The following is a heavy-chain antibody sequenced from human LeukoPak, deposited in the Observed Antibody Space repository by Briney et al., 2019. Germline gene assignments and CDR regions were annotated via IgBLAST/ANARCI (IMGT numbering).Heavy chain of an antibody. D-gene: IGHD6-13*01. Sequence: ASVTVSCTASGYTFIDYYINWMRQAPSQGLECMGWIKPNCGGTKYAQNFQGGVTMTRDTSTSTVYMELGRLRPEDTAVYDCIRSSSWSFDYWGEGNLVTVSS. CDR2: IKPNCGGT. CDR3: IRSSSWSFDY. V-gene: IGHV1-2*02. CDR1: GYTFIDYY. J-gene: IGHJ4*02.